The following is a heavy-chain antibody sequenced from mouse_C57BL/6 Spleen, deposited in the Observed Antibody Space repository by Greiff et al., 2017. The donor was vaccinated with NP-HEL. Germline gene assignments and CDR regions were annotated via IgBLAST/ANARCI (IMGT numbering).Heavy chain of an antibody. CDR1: GFTFSDYG. CDR3: ARSYYGAWFAY. Sequence: EVQRVESGGGLVKPGGSLKLSCAASGFTFSDYGMHWVRQAPEKGLEWVAYISSGSSTICYADTVKGRFTISRDNAKNTLFLQMTSLRSEDTAMYYCARSYYGAWFAYWGQGTLVTVSA. V-gene: IGHV5-17*01. CDR2: ISSGSSTI. D-gene: IGHD1-1*01. J-gene: IGHJ3*01.